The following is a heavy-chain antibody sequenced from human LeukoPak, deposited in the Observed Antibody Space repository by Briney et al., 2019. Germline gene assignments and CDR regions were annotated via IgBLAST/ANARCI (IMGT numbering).Heavy chain of an antibody. CDR2: INPNSGGT. J-gene: IGHJ4*02. Sequence: ASVKVSCKPSGYTFTGYYIHWVRQAPGQGLEWMGRINPNSGGTDYAQKFQGRVTMTRDTSISTAYLEFSSLRSDDTAVYYCARDWSMTTLDYWGQGTLVTVSS. V-gene: IGHV1-2*06. CDR1: GYTFTGYY. CDR3: ARDWSMTTLDY. D-gene: IGHD4-17*01.